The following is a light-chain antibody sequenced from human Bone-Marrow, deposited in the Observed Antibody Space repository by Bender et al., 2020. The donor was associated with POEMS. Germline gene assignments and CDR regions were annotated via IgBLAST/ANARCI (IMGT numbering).Light chain of an antibody. V-gene: IGLV2-18*02. Sequence: QSALTQPPSVSGSLGQSVTISCTGSSSDVGSFNRVSWFQQSPGTAPKLMLYEISNRPSGVPDRFSGSKSGNTASLTISGLQAEDEAEYYCSSYTSTSYTRSGTCVEFGGGTKLTVL. CDR1: SSDVGSFNR. J-gene: IGLJ2*01. CDR3: SSYTSTSYTRSGTCVE. CDR2: EIS.